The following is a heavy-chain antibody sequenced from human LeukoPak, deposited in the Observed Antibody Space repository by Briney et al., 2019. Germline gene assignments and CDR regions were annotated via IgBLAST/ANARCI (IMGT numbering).Heavy chain of an antibody. CDR3: ARLHNPYYYDSSGYYHDY. J-gene: IGHJ4*02. CDR1: GGSISSYY. D-gene: IGHD3-22*01. V-gene: IGHV4-59*01. CDR2: IYYSGST. Sequence: PSETLSLTCTVSGGSISSYYWSWIRQPPGKGLEWIGYIYYSGSTNYNPSLKSRVTISVDTSKNQFSLKLSSVTAADTAVYYCARLHNPYYYDSSGYYHDYWGRGTLVTVSS.